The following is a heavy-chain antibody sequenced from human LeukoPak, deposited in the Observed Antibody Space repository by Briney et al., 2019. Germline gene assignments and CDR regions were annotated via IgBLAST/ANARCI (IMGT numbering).Heavy chain of an antibody. D-gene: IGHD3-3*01. CDR2: IYYSGST. CDR1: GGSISSSSYY. CDR3: ARQRYDFWSGYYFFDY. J-gene: IGHJ4*02. Sequence: SETLSLTCTVSGGSISSSSYYWGWIRQPPGKGLEWIGSIYYSGSTYYNPSLKSRVTISVDTSKNQFSLKLSSVTAADTAVYYCARQRYDFWSGYYFFDYWGQGTLVTVSS. V-gene: IGHV4-39*01.